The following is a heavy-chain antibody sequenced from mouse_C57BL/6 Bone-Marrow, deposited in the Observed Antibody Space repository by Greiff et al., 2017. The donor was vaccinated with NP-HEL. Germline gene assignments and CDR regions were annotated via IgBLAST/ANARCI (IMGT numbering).Heavy chain of an antibody. CDR2: IWWDDDK. Sequence: QVTLKVSGPGILQPSQTLSLTCSFSGFSLSTFGMGVGWIRQPSGKGLEWLAHIWWDDDKYYNPALKSRLTISKDTSKNQVFLKIANVDTADTATYYCARISYDGYYVPAWFAYWGQGTLVTVSA. CDR1: GFSLSTFGMG. V-gene: IGHV8-8*01. J-gene: IGHJ3*01. D-gene: IGHD2-3*01. CDR3: ARISYDGYYVPAWFAY.